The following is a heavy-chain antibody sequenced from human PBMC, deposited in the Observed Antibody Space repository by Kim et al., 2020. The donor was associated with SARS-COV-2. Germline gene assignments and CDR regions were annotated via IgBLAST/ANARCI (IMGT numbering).Heavy chain of an antibody. J-gene: IGHJ4*02. V-gene: IGHV4-34*01. Sequence: NPSLKSRVTISVDTSKNQFSLKLSSVTAADTAVYYCARDGSGSYHPGLDYWGQGTLVTVSS. D-gene: IGHD1-26*01. CDR3: ARDGSGSYHPGLDY.